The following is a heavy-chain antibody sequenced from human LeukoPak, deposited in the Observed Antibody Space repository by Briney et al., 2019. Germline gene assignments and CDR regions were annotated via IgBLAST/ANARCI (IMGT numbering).Heavy chain of an antibody. D-gene: IGHD6-13*01. V-gene: IGHV3-13*01. J-gene: IGHJ6*03. CDR3: ARAIAAAGTPTLTYYYYYMDV. CDR2: IGKGGDT. Sequence: PGGSLRLSCATSGIIFSSYDMHWVRQATGKGLEWVSGIGKGGDTYYAGSVKGRFTISRDNAKNSLYLQMNSLRAEDTAVYYCARAIAAAGTPTLTYYYYYMDVWGKGTTVTISS. CDR1: GIIFSSYD.